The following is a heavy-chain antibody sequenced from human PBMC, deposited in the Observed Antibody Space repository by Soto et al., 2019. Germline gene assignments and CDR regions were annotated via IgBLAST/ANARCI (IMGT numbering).Heavy chain of an antibody. CDR2: ISSSSSYI. V-gene: IGHV3-21*01. CDR3: ARGGHCSSTSCLGYYGMDV. J-gene: IGHJ6*02. Sequence: EVQLVESGGGLVKPGGSLRLSCAASGFTFSSYSMNWVRQAPGKGLEWVSSISSSSSYIYYADSVKGRFTISRDNAKNSLYLQMNGLRAEDTAVYYCARGGHCSSTSCLGYYGMDVWGQGTTVTVSS. D-gene: IGHD2-2*01. CDR1: GFTFSSYS.